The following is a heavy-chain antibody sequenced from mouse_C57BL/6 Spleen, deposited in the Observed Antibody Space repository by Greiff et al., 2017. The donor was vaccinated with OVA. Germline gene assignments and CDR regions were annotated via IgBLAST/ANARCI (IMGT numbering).Heavy chain of an antibody. D-gene: IGHD1-1*01. Sequence: VQLQQPGTELVKPGASVKLSCKASGYTFTSYWMHWVKQRPGQGLEWIGNINPSNGGTNYNEKFKSKATLTVDKSSSTAYMQLSSLTSEDSAVYYCARTGGYGSGYFDVWGTGTTVTVSS. CDR3: ARTGGYGSGYFDV. CDR2: INPSNGGT. CDR1: GYTFTSYW. V-gene: IGHV1-53*01. J-gene: IGHJ1*03.